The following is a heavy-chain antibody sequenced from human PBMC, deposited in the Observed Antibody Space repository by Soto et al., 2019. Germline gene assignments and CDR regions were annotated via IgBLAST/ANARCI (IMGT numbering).Heavy chain of an antibody. J-gene: IGHJ6*02. CDR1: VYTFTSFG. V-gene: IGHV1-18*01. CDR3: ARDWGLRRSGYPLGWHYGMDG. D-gene: IGHD3-3*01. CDR2: ISAYNGNT. Sequence: SGKACCNSSVYTFTSFGISSDRQAPGQGLEWMGWISAYNGNTNYAQKLQGRVTMTTDTSTSTAYMELRSLRYDDTAVYYCARDWGLRRSGYPLGWHYGMDGWGQGTTVSVSS.